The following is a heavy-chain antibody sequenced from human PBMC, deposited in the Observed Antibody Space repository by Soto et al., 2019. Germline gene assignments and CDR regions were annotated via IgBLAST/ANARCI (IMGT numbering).Heavy chain of an antibody. V-gene: IGHV4-4*02. J-gene: IGHJ4*02. CDR1: GGSVTTNYW. CDR2: MSHSGPT. CDR3: ARRHGLDIDAYY. D-gene: IGHD3-10*01. Sequence: SETLSLTCAVSGGSVTTNYWWGWVRQSPVTGLEWIGDMSHSGPTNYSPSLKSRVTLSVDTSKNQFSLKLSSVTAADTAVYFCARRHGLDIDAYYWGQG.